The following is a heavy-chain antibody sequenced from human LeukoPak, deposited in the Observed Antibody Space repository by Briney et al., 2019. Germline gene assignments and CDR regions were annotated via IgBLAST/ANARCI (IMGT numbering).Heavy chain of an antibody. CDR2: ISAYNGNT. D-gene: IGHD3-22*01. V-gene: IGHV1-18*01. J-gene: IGHJ4*02. Sequence: ASVKVSCKASGYTFTSYGIIWVRQAPGQGLEWMGWISAYNGNTNYAQKLQGRVTMTTDTSTSTAYMELRSLRSDDTAVYYCARDSKYYYDSSGSNRLDYWGQGTLVTVSS. CDR1: GYTFTSYG. CDR3: ARDSKYYYDSSGSNRLDY.